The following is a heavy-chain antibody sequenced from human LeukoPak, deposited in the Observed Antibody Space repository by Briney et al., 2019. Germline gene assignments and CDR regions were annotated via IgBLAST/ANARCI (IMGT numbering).Heavy chain of an antibody. J-gene: IGHJ4*02. CDR2: IIPIFGTA. CDR3: ACGIAAAGRPGGGDY. D-gene: IGHD6-13*01. Sequence: AVMVSCRASGGTFNSYAIGGVRHAPGQGLEWMGGIIPIFGTANYAQKFQGRVTITTDESKSTAYTELSSLRSEDTAVYYCACGIAAAGRPGGGDYWGQGTLVTVSS. V-gene: IGHV1-69*05. CDR1: GGTFNSYA.